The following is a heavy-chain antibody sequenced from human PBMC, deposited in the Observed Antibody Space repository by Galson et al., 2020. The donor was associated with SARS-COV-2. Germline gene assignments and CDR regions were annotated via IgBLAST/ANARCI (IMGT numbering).Heavy chain of an antibody. V-gene: IGHV4-61*02. D-gene: IGHD3-3*01. Sequence: SETLSLTCTVSGDSISSGPYYWAWIRQPAGKGLEWIGRIYKSGRTDYSPSLWSQVPISVDTSKNQFSLELRSVTAADTALYYCARGNYPCATIFGYVTGTCGMDVWGQGTTVTVSS. CDR1: GDSISSGPYY. J-gene: IGHJ6*02. CDR3: ARGNYPCATIFGYVTGTCGMDV. CDR2: IYKSGRT.